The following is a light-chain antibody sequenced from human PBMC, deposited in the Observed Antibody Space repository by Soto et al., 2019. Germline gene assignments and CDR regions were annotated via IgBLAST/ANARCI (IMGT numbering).Light chain of an antibody. CDR1: QSVSSY. Sequence: EIVLTQSPATLSLSPGERATLSCRASQSVSSYLAWYQQKPGQAPRLLIYDASNRATGIPARFSSSGSGTDFTLTICSLEPEDFAVFYCQQRSNGPPYTFGQGTKLEIK. CDR3: QQRSNGPPYT. CDR2: DAS. J-gene: IGKJ2*01. V-gene: IGKV3-11*01.